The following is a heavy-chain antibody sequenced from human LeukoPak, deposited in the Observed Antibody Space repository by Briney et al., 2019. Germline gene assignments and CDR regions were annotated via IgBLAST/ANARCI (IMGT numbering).Heavy chain of an antibody. CDR1: GYTFTSYG. CDR3: ARDATVVTLGELDY. D-gene: IGHD4-23*01. Sequence: ASVKVSCKASGYTFTSYGISWVRQAPGQGLEWMGWISAYSGNTNYAQKLQGRVTMTTDTSTSTAYMELRSLRSDDTAVYYCARDATVVTLGELDYWGQGTLVTVSS. CDR2: ISAYSGNT. J-gene: IGHJ4*02. V-gene: IGHV1-18*01.